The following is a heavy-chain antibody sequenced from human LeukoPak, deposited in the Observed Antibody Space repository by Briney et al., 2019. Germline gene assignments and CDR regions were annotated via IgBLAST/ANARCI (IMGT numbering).Heavy chain of an antibody. CDR3: ARVRPGEWLFDY. CDR1: RGSISTYY. D-gene: IGHD3-10*01. J-gene: IGHJ4*02. V-gene: IGHV4-59*01. Sequence: SETLSLTCTVSRGSISTYYWTWIRQPPGKGLEWIGYIYYSGSTNHNPSVKSRVTISVDTSKNQFSLKLSSVTAADTAVYYCARVRPGEWLFDYWGQGSLVTVSS. CDR2: IYYSGST.